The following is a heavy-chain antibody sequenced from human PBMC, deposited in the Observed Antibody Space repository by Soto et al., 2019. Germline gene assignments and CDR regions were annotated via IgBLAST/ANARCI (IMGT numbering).Heavy chain of an antibody. CDR2: INPTGTMT. CDR1: GYTFSASFY. CDR3: ARDTGYDHDAFDI. Sequence: ASVKVSWKASGYTFSASFYTHCFIKTPGQVLEWMGIINPTGTMTKYSERFQGRLTMTRDTSTSTDYMELSTLTSEDTAVYFCARDTGYDHDAFDIWGQGTMVTVSS. D-gene: IGHD5-12*01. V-gene: IGHV1-46*01. J-gene: IGHJ3*02.